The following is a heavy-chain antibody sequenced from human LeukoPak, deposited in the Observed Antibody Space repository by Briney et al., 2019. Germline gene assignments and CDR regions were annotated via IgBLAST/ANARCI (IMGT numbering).Heavy chain of an antibody. J-gene: IGHJ4*02. CDR3: AKDRACSSISCSDFDY. D-gene: IGHD2-2*01. Sequence: GGSLRLSCAASEFTFSSYAMSWVRQAPGRGLEWVSVISGSGGSTFYADSVKGRFTISRDNFKNTLFLQMSSLRAEDTAVYYCAKDRACSSISCSDFDYWGQGTLVTVSS. CDR1: EFTFSSYA. V-gene: IGHV3-23*01. CDR2: ISGSGGST.